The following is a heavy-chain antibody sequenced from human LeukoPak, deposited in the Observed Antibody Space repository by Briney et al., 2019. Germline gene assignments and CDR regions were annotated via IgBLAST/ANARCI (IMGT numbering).Heavy chain of an antibody. CDR3: ARDGYNEEDWFFDL. D-gene: IGHD5-24*01. J-gene: IGHJ2*01. CDR1: GFTFSSYD. V-gene: IGHV3-30-3*01. Sequence: GGSLRLSCAASGFTFSSYDMHWVRQAPGPGPERVAVIPYDENNKYYADSVKGRFTISRDNSKKTLYLQMNSLRAEDTAVYYCARDGYNEEDWFFDLWGRGILVTVSS. CDR2: IPYDENNK.